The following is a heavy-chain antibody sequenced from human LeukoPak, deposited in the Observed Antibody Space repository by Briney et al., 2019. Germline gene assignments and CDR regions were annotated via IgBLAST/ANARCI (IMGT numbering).Heavy chain of an antibody. J-gene: IGHJ4*02. Sequence: GGSLRLSCVASGFTFSRYWMHWVRQAPGKGLVCISRLSSDGTNTRYADSVRGRFTVSRGNAKNTLYLQMNSLRADDTAVYYCAREGTASIDYWGQGTLVTVSS. D-gene: IGHD3-10*01. CDR2: LSSDGTNT. CDR3: AREGTASIDY. V-gene: IGHV3-74*01. CDR1: GFTFSRYW.